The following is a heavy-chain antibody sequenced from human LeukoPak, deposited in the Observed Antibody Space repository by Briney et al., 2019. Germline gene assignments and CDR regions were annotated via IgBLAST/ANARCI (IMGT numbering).Heavy chain of an antibody. Sequence: PGGSLRLSCAASGFTFSSYAMSWVRQAPGKGLEWVSAISGSGGSTYYAESVKGGVTISRDNSKKTVYMQMNSLRAEDTAVYYCAKDPEKMAAEFDYSGQGTLVTVSS. CDR2: ISGSGGST. D-gene: IGHD5-24*01. CDR1: GFTFSSYA. V-gene: IGHV3-23*01. CDR3: AKDPEKMAAEFDY. J-gene: IGHJ4*02.